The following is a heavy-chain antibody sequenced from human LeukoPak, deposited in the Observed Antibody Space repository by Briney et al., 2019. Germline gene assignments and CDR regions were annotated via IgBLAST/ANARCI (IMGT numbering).Heavy chain of an antibody. Sequence: ASVKVSCKASGYTFTSYGISWVRQAPGRGLEWMGWIRAYNGNTNYAQKLQGRVTMTTDTSTSTAYMELRSLRSDDTAVYYCARVVSSWQEFDYWGQGTLVTVSS. CDR1: GYTFTSYG. D-gene: IGHD6-13*01. V-gene: IGHV1-18*01. J-gene: IGHJ4*02. CDR2: IRAYNGNT. CDR3: ARVVSSWQEFDY.